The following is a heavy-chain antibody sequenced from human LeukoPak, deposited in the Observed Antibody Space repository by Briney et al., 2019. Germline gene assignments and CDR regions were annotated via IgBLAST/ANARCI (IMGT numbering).Heavy chain of an antibody. Sequence: GGSLRLSCAASGFTFSSHWMSWVRQAPGKVLEWVANIKKDGSEKYYVDSVKGRFTISRDNAKNSLYLQMNSLRAEDTAVYYCARARGPNAYWGQGTLVTVSS. CDR1: GFTFSSHW. J-gene: IGHJ4*02. CDR3: ARARGPNAY. D-gene: IGHD3/OR15-3a*01. CDR2: IKKDGSEK. V-gene: IGHV3-7*01.